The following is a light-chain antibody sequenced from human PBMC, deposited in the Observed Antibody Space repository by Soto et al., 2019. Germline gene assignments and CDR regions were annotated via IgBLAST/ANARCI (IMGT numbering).Light chain of an antibody. CDR2: DAS. J-gene: IGKJ5*01. CDR1: QSVSSY. V-gene: IGKV3-11*01. CDR3: QQRSNWPPIT. Sequence: EIFLTQYPPNLSLSPGERASLACKTSQSVSSYLAWYQQKPGQAPRLLIYDASNRATGIPARFSGSGSGTDFTLTISSLEPEDFAVYYCQQRSNWPPITFGQGTRLEIK.